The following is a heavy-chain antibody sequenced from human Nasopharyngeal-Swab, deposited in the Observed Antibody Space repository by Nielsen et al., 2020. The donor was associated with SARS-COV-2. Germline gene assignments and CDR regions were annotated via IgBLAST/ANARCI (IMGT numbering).Heavy chain of an antibody. CDR2: IYDSGRT. CDR3: ARVVMVRSVSYYYYMDV. D-gene: IGHD3-10*01. V-gene: IGHV4-39*07. Sequence: RQAPGKGLEWIGSIYDSGRTYYNPSLKSRVTISVDTSKNQFSLNLSSVTAADTAVYYCARVVMVRSVSYYYYMDVWGKGTTVTVSS. J-gene: IGHJ6*03.